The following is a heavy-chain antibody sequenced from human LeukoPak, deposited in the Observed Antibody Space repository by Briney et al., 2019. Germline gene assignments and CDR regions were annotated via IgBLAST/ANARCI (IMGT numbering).Heavy chain of an antibody. CDR3: ASTGVWFEFDP. CDR1: GSTFSSYW. J-gene: IGHJ5*02. CDR2: INGDGSST. V-gene: IGHV3-74*01. Sequence: PGGSLRLSCAASGSTFSSYWMHWVRQAPEKGLVWVSRINGDGSSTSYADSVKGRFTISRDNAKNTLYLQMNSLRAEDTAVYYRASTGVWFEFDPWGQGTLVTVSS. D-gene: IGHD3-10*01.